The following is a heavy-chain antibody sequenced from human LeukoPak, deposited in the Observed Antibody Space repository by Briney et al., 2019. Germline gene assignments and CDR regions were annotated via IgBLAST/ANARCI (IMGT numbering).Heavy chain of an antibody. CDR2: IWYDGSNK. V-gene: IGHV3-33*01. CDR3: ARGHRQVVAVPAAPYGMDV. Sequence: GRSLRLSCAASGFTFSSYGMHWVRQAPGKGLEWVAVIWYDGSNKYYADSVKGRFTISRDNSKNTLYLQMNSLRAEDTAVYYCARGHRQVVAVPAAPYGMDVWGQGTTVTVSS. CDR1: GFTFSSYG. D-gene: IGHD2-2*01. J-gene: IGHJ6*02.